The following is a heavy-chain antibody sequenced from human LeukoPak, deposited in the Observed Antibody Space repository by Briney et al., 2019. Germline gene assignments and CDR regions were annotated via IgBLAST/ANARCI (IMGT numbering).Heavy chain of an antibody. Sequence: PSQTLSLTCTVSGGSISSGGYYWSWIRQHPGKGLEWIGYIYYSGSTYYNPSLKSRVTISVDTSKNQFSLKLSSVTAADTAVYCCARDCSSTSCYYYYGMDVWGQGTTVTVSS. CDR3: ARDCSSTSCYYYYGMDV. D-gene: IGHD2-2*01. CDR2: IYYSGST. CDR1: GGSISSGGYY. V-gene: IGHV4-31*03. J-gene: IGHJ6*02.